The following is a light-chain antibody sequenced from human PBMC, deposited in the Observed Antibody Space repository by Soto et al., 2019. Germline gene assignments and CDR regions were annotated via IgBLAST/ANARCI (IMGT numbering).Light chain of an antibody. CDR3: QHYNGWPPSFT. CDR1: QSLSRN. J-gene: IGKJ3*01. Sequence: EILMTQSPATLSVSPGERATLSCRASQSLSRNLAWDQQKPGQAPRLLIYGASTRASGIPARCSGSGSGTEVTLTLSTLPSADLALYNCQHYNGWPPSFTFGPGTKVDL. CDR2: GAS. V-gene: IGKV3-15*01.